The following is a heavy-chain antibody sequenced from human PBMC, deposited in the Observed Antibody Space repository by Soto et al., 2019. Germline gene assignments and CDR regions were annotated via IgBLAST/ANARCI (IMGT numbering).Heavy chain of an antibody. CDR1: GYTFTSYG. CDR2: ISAYNGNT. D-gene: IGHD1-7*01. CDR3: ARSGITGTTVVLQGDAFDI. V-gene: IGHV1-18*01. Sequence: QVQLVQSGAEVKKPGASVKVSCKASGYTFTSYGISWVRQAPGQGLEWMGWISAYNGNTNYAQKLQGRVTMTTDTSTRTAYMELRSLRSDDTAVYYCARSGITGTTVVLQGDAFDIWGQGTMVTVAS. J-gene: IGHJ3*02.